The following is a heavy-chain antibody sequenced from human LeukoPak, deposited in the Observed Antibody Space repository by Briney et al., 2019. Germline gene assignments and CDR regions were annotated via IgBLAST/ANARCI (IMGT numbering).Heavy chain of an antibody. J-gene: IGHJ4*02. CDR1: GYTFTDYY. CDR3: ARDSSRRPQNYDIATSFSTDY. V-gene: IGHV1-2*02. D-gene: IGHD3-9*01. Sequence: ASVTVSCKASGYTFTDYYIHWMRQAPGQGLEWMGWINPKIGGTNYAQRFQGRVSMTSDTSITTAYMELRRVTSDDTAVYYCARDSSRRPQNYDIATSFSTDYWGQGTLVTVSS. CDR2: INPKIGGT.